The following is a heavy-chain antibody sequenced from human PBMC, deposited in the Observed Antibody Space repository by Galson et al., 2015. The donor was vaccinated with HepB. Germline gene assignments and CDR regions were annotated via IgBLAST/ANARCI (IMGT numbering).Heavy chain of an antibody. D-gene: IGHD4-23*01. V-gene: IGHV3-43*01. Sequence: SLRLSCAASGFTFDDYTMHWVRQAPGKGLEWVSLISWDGGSTYYADSVKGRFTISRDNSKNSLYLQMNSLRTEDTALYYCAKGRGNSARLWFDPWGQGTLVTVSS. J-gene: IGHJ5*02. CDR2: ISWDGGST. CDR1: GFTFDDYT. CDR3: AKGRGNSARLWFDP.